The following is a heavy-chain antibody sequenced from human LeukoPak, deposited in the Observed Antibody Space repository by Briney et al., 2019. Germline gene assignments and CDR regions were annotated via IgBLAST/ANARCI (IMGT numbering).Heavy chain of an antibody. J-gene: IGHJ4*01. CDR2: INGGEGP. Sequence: GGSLRLSCAASGFTVSSTYMSWVRQAPGKGLEWVSLINGGEGPYYADSVKGRFTTSTDTSKNTLSLQMTSLRVEDTAIYYCARNRYFDLWGQGTLVTVSS. CDR3: ARNRYFDL. CDR1: GFTVSSTY. V-gene: IGHV3-53*01.